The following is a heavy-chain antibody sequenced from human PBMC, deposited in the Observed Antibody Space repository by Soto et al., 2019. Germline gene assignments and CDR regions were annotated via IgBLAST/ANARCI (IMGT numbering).Heavy chain of an antibody. D-gene: IGHD2-2*01. V-gene: IGHV4-59*01. Sequence: DTLSLTCTVSNGSLSSNYWSWIRQSPGKGLEWIGNIYYSGSTNYNPSLKSRVTMSVDTSKNQFTLKLSSVTAADTGVYFCARSFMPPVDFFDYWGQRTSVTVSS. J-gene: IGHJ4*02. CDR3: ARSFMPPVDFFDY. CDR1: NGSLSSNY. CDR2: IYYSGST.